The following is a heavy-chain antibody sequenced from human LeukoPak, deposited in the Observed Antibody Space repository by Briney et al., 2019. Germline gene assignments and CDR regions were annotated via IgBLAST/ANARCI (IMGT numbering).Heavy chain of an antibody. Sequence: PGGSLRLSCAASGFTFSSYSMNWVRQAPGKGLEWVSYISSSSSTIYYADSVKGRFTISRDNAKNSLYLQMNSLRAEDSAVYYCAAKGNGYTGTYVLAHWGRGTLVTVSS. CDR3: AAKGNGYTGTYVLAH. D-gene: IGHD5-12*01. CDR2: ISSSSSTI. J-gene: IGHJ4*02. V-gene: IGHV3-48*04. CDR1: GFTFSSYS.